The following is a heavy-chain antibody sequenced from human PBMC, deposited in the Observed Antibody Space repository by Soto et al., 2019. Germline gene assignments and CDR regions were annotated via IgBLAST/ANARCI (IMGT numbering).Heavy chain of an antibody. D-gene: IGHD7-27*01. J-gene: IGHJ6*02. CDR3: ARSLGFNYYYYGMDV. V-gene: IGHV3-64*02. Sequence: GSLRLSCAASGFTFSSYAMHWVRQAPGKGLEYVSAISSNGGSTYYADSVKGRFTISRDNSKNTLYLQMGSLRAEDMAVYYCARSLGFNYYYYGMDVWGQGTTVTVSS. CDR2: ISSNGGST. CDR1: GFTFSSYA.